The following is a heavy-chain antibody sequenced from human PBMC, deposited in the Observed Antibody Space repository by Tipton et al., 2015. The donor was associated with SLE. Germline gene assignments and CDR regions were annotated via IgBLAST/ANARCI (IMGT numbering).Heavy chain of an antibody. CDR3: ARAPEGFGVADMGASDI. V-gene: IGHV3-11*01. D-gene: IGHD3-3*01. J-gene: IGHJ3*02. Sequence: GSLRLSCEASGFTCGDYDMNWFRQVPGKGLEWVSHISSTTGAITTYYRDSVKGRFTISRDNAKNSVCLQMNSLRAEDTAVYYCARAPEGFGVADMGASDIWGQGTMVTVS. CDR1: GFTCGDYD. CDR2: ISSTTGAITT.